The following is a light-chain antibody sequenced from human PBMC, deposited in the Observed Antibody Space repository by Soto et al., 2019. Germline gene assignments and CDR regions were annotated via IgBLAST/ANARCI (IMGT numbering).Light chain of an antibody. CDR2: EVS. Sequence: SALNKPACVSESPGQSITISCPGTSCDVGGYNYVSWYQQHPGKAPKLMIYEVSNRPSGVSNRFSGSKSCNTASLTISGLQAEDEADYYCSSYTSSSTPYDFGTGAKVTVL. CDR1: SCDVGGYNY. J-gene: IGLJ1*01. CDR3: SSYTSSSTPYD. V-gene: IGLV2-14*01.